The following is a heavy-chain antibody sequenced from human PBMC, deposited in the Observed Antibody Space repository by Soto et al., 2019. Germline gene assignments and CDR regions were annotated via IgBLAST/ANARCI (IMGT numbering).Heavy chain of an antibody. D-gene: IGHD3-22*01. CDR2: IYHSGST. V-gene: IGHV4-4*02. J-gene: IGHJ4*02. Sequence: SETLSLTCAVSGGSISNSNWWSWVRRPPGKGLEWIGEIYHSGSTDYNPSLKSRVTMSVDKSKNQFSLNLSSVTAADTAVYYCARGRYYDSSGYYYYFDFWGQGTLVTVSS. CDR3: ARGRYYDSSGYYYYFDF. CDR1: GGSISNSNW.